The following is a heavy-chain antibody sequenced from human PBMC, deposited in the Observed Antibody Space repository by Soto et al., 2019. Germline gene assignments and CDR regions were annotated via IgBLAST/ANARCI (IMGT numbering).Heavy chain of an antibody. CDR3: AKERYGSGSYYSGWFDP. Sequence: PGGSLRLSCAASGFTFSSYAMSWVRQAPGKGLEWVSAISGSGGSTYYADSVKGRFTISRDNSKNTLYLQMNSLRAEDTAVYYCAKERYGSGSYYSGWFDPWGQGTLVTVSS. V-gene: IGHV3-23*01. D-gene: IGHD3-10*01. CDR1: GFTFSSYA. J-gene: IGHJ5*02. CDR2: ISGSGGST.